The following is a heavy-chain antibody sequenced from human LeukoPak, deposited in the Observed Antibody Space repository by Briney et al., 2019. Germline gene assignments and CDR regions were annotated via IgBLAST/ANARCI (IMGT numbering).Heavy chain of an antibody. D-gene: IGHD1-14*01. Sequence: GGSLRLSCAASGFTFSDYYMSWVRQAPGKGLEWVSVIYSGGSTYYADSVRGRFTISRDNYKNTLYLQMNSLRAEDTAVYYCARDLSPWESRNPDAFDIWGQGTTVTVSS. J-gene: IGHJ3*02. CDR1: GFTFSDYY. CDR2: IYSGGST. CDR3: ARDLSPWESRNPDAFDI. V-gene: IGHV3-53*01.